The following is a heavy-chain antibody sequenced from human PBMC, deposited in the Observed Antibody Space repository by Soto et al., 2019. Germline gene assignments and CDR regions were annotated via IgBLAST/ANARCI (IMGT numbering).Heavy chain of an antibody. CDR3: ARSRTGTTYGGMDV. CDR2: IHSGGST. Sequence: EVQLVESGGDLVQPGGSLRLSCAASGFTVSSNYMSWVRQAPVKGLEWVSVIHSGGSTYYADSVKGRFTISRDNSKNTLYLQMNSLRAEDTAVYYCARSRTGTTYGGMDVWGQGTTVTVSS. J-gene: IGHJ6*02. V-gene: IGHV3-66*01. D-gene: IGHD1-7*01. CDR1: GFTVSSNY.